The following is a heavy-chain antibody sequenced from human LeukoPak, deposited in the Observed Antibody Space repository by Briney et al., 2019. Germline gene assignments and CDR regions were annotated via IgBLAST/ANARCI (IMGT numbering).Heavy chain of an antibody. CDR2: ISYDGNNK. J-gene: IGHJ5*02. Sequence: GRSLRLSCAASGFTFSSYAMHWVRQAPGKGLEWVAVISYDGNNKYYADSVKGRFTISRDNSKNTLYLQMNSLRAEDTAVYYCARAIAATPNWFDPWGQGTLVTVSS. CDR3: ARAIAATPNWFDP. V-gene: IGHV3-30-3*01. D-gene: IGHD2-15*01. CDR1: GFTFSSYA.